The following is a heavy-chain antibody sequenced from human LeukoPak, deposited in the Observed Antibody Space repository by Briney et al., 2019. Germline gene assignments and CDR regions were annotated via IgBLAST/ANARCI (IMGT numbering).Heavy chain of an antibody. V-gene: IGHV4-34*12. CDR3: AREGRSRTNTGGDLDY. D-gene: IGHD3-16*01. J-gene: IGHJ4*02. CDR1: GGSFSAYY. CDR2: VMHSGST. Sequence: SETLSLTCGVYGGSFSAYYWSWIRQSPGKGLEWIGEVMHSGSTNYNPSLKSRVAISIDTSKNQFSLKLSSVTAADTAVYYCAREGRSRTNTGGDLDYWGQGTLVTVSS.